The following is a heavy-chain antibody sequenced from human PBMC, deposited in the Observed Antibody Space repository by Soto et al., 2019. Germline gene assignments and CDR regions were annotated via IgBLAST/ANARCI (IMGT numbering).Heavy chain of an antibody. CDR3: ARVHPRLRFNAFDI. CDR1: GGTFSSYT. CDR2: IIPILGIA. D-gene: IGHD5-12*01. J-gene: IGHJ3*02. V-gene: IGHV1-69*02. Sequence: SVKVSCKASGGTFSSYTISWVRQAPGQGLEWMGRIIPILGIANYAQKFQGRVTITADKSTSTAYMELSSLRSEDTAVYYCARVHPRLRFNAFDIWGQGKMVTVSS.